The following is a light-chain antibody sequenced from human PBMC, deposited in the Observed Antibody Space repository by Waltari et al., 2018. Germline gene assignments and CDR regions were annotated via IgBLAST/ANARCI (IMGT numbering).Light chain of an antibody. V-gene: IGLV2-23*02. CDR3: CSFASRIGV. CDR1: SSDVGSYNF. CDR2: EVT. J-gene: IGLJ2*01. Sequence: QSALTPPASVYGSPGQSITISCTGTSSDVGSYNFAPWYQQHPGKAPKLIISEVTKRPSGVSNRFSGSKSGNTASLTISGLQADDEADYYCCSFASRIGVFGGGTKVTVL.